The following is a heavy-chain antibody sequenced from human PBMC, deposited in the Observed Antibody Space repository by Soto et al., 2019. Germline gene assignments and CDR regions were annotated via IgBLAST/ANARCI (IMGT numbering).Heavy chain of an antibody. CDR3: ARGRYSSDVGVGMDV. CDR2: IRSNGDST. Sequence: EAQLVQSGEGLVQPGGSLRLSCAGSGFSFSEFAMHWVRQAPGKGLEYVSGIRSNGDSTYYADSVKGRFTIARDNFKNMVYLQMGSLRPDDIAVYYCARGRYSSDVGVGMDVWGQGTTVTVSS. J-gene: IGHJ6*02. D-gene: IGHD6-25*01. CDR1: GFSFSEFA. V-gene: IGHV3-64*02.